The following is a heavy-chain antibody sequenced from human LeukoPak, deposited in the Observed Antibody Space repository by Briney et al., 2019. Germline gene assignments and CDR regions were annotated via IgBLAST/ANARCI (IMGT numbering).Heavy chain of an antibody. D-gene: IGHD3-3*01. V-gene: IGHV3-7*01. Sequence: GGSLRLSCVASGFTFSSYWMTWVRQAPGKGLEWVANIKGDGSAYHYVDSVQGRFIISRDNAKNSLYLQMNNLRAEDTAVYFCVSGFLQWLYWGQGTLVTVSS. CDR3: VSGFLQWLY. J-gene: IGHJ4*02. CDR2: IKGDGSAY. CDR1: GFTFSSYW.